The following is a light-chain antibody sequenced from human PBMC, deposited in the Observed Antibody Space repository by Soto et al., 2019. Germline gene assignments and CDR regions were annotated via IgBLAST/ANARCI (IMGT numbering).Light chain of an antibody. CDR2: AAS. CDR1: QSITNY. Sequence: DIQMTQSPSSLSASVGDRVTITCRASQSITNYLNWYQHKPGKAPKLLVYAASSLQSGVPSRFSGSGSGTDFTLTISSLQPEDFATYVCQQSHNMTFTFGPGTKVDIK. J-gene: IGKJ3*01. V-gene: IGKV1-39*01. CDR3: QQSHNMTFT.